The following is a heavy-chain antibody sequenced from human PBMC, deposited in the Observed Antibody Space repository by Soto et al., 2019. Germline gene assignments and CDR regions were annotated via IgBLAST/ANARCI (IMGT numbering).Heavy chain of an antibody. Sequence: QVQLVESGGGVVQPGRSLGLSCAASGFTFSSYGMHWVRQAPGKGLEWVAVIWYDGSNKYYADSVKGRFTISRDNSKNTLYLHMNRLRAEDTAVYYCASVAGKEAYFDYWGQGTLVTVSS. J-gene: IGHJ4*02. D-gene: IGHD6-19*01. CDR3: ASVAGKEAYFDY. CDR1: GFTFSSYG. V-gene: IGHV3-33*01. CDR2: IWYDGSNK.